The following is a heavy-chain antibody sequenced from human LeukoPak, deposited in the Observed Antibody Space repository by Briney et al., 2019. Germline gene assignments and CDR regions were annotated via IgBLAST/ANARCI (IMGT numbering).Heavy chain of an antibody. V-gene: IGHV3-23*01. CDR2: LSGSGGST. J-gene: IGHJ4*02. CDR3: AKAAYSSGYYNYFDY. Sequence: GGSLRLSCAASGFTFSSNAMSWVRQAPGKGLEWVSGLSGSGGSTDYADSVKGRFTISRDNSKNTLYLQMHSLRAEDTAFYYCAKAAYSSGYYNYFDYWGQGTLVTVSS. D-gene: IGHD3-22*01. CDR1: GFTFSSNA.